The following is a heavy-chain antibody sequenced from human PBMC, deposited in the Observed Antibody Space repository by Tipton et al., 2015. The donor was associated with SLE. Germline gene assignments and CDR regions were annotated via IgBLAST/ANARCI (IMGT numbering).Heavy chain of an antibody. J-gene: IGHJ3*02. Sequence: LRLSCSVSGASVSKYYCSWIRQTPGKGLEYIGYISYTGATNYNPSLKSRVTISVDTSKNQFSLKLNSVTAADTALYYCARLVAADGASYVFDIWGRGAMVTVSS. CDR3: ARLVAADGASYVFDI. D-gene: IGHD6-13*01. CDR1: GASVSKYY. V-gene: IGHV4-59*02. CDR2: ISYTGAT.